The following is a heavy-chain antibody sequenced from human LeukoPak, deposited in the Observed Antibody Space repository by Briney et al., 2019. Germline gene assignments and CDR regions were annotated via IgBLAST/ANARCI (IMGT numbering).Heavy chain of an antibody. D-gene: IGHD3-3*01. J-gene: IGHJ5*02. V-gene: IGHV1-18*01. CDR2: ISAYNGNT. CDR1: GYTFTSYG. CDR3: AGVPHDFWSGYDANNWFDP. Sequence: ASVKVSCKASGYTFTSYGISWVRQAPGQGLEWMGWISAYNGNTNYAQKLQGRVTMTTDTSTSTAYMELRSLRSDDTAVYYCAGVPHDFWSGYDANNWFDPWGQGTLVTVSS.